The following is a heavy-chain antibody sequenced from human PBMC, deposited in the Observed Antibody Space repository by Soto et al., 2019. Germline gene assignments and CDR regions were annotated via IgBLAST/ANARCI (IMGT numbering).Heavy chain of an antibody. D-gene: IGHD1-26*01. CDR2: ISGSGGST. J-gene: IGHJ4*02. CDR1: GFTFSSYG. V-gene: IGHV3-23*01. CDR3: AKGLYSGSYFDY. Sequence: EVQLLESGGGLVQPGGSLRLSCAASGFTFSSYGMTWVRQAPGKGLEWVSTISGSGGSTYYADSVKGQFTISRDNFKNTLYLQMNSLRAEDTAVYYCAKGLYSGSYFDYWGQGTLVTVSS.